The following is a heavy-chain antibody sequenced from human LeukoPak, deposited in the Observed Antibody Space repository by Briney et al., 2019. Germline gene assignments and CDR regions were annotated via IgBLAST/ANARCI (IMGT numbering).Heavy chain of an antibody. J-gene: IGHJ4*02. CDR2: IDGSGGTT. CDR1: EFTFTRNA. CDR3: ARMVRLDY. Sequence: PGGSLRLSCAASEFTFTRNAMAWLRQAPGKGLEWVSAIDGSGGTTFYADSVKGRVTISRVQSTNTLYLQKNSLRAEDTAVNYCARMVRLDYWGQGTLVTVSS. V-gene: IGHV3-23*01. D-gene: IGHD3-10*01.